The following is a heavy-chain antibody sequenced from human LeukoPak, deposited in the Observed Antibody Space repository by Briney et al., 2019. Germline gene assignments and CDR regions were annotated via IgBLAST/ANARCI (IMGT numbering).Heavy chain of an antibody. CDR1: GGSISSSSYY. J-gene: IGHJ4*02. CDR3: ARDPKYDILNGYYDFDY. D-gene: IGHD3-9*01. Sequence: PSETLSLTCTVSGGSISSSSYYWGWIRQPPGKGLEWIGSIYYSGSTYYNPSLKSRVTISVDTSKNQFSLKLSSVTAADTAVYYCARDPKYDILNGYYDFDYWGQGTLVTVSS. CDR2: IYYSGST. V-gene: IGHV4-39*07.